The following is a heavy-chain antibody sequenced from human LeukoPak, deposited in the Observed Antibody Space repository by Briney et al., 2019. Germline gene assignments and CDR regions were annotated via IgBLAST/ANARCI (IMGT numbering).Heavy chain of an antibody. CDR1: GFTFSDYY. CDR2: ISGSGSTI. V-gene: IGHV3-11*04. CDR3: ARARYSYGYWAYFDY. J-gene: IGHJ4*02. D-gene: IGHD5-18*01. Sequence: GGSLRLSCAASGFTFSDYYMSWIRQAPGKGLEWISYISGSGSTIYYADSVKGRFTISRDNAKNSLYLQMNSLRAEDTAVYYCARARYSYGYWAYFDYWGQGTLVTVSS.